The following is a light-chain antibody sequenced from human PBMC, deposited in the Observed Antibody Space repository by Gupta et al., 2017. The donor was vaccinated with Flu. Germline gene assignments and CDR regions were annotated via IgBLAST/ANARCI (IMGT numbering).Light chain of an antibody. CDR3: SSYTSTNTVVV. CDR2: EVS. Sequence: SSDVGGCDYVSWYQQHPGKAPELMIFEVSRRPSGISNRFSGSKSGNTASLTISGLQAEDEAYYYCSSYTSTNTVVVFGGGTKLTVL. V-gene: IGLV2-14*01. CDR1: SSDVGGCDY. J-gene: IGLJ2*01.